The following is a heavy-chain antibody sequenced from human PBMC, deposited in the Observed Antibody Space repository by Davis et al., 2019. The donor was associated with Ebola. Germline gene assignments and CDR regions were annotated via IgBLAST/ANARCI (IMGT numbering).Heavy chain of an antibody. J-gene: IGHJ6*02. CDR3: ARDGKVLDHSDHGMDV. D-gene: IGHD3-3*02. CDR2: IKQDGSEK. CDR1: GFTFSSYW. Sequence: GESLKISCAASGFTFSSYWMSWVRQAPGKGLEWVANIKQDGSEKYYADSVKGRFTISRDNSKNTLYLQMNSLRAEDTAVYYCARDGKVLDHSDHGMDVWGQGTTVTVSS. V-gene: IGHV3-7*01.